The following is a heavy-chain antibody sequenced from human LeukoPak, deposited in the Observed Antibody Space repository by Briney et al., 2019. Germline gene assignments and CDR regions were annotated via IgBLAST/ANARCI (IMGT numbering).Heavy chain of an antibody. CDR2: LYYRGSI. CDR3: ARRSPDFHALDI. V-gene: IGHV4-39*01. Sequence: TSETLSLTCTVSGGSITSSSYYWGWIRQPPGQGLEWIGSLYYRGSIFYNPSLKSRVTMSVDTSKNQFSLKLSSVTAADTAVYYCARRSPDFHALDIWGQGTMVTVSS. D-gene: IGHD2/OR15-2a*01. CDR1: GGSITSSSYY. J-gene: IGHJ3*02.